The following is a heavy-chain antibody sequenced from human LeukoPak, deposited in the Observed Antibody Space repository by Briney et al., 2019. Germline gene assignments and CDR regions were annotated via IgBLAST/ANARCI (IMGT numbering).Heavy chain of an antibody. D-gene: IGHD5-18*01. J-gene: IGHJ3*02. V-gene: IGHV4-59*01. CDR3: ARSSYGSAFDI. CDR1: GGSISSYY. CDR2: IYYSGST. Sequence: KPSETLSLTCTVSGGSISSYYWSWIRQPPGKGLEWIGYIYYSGSTNYNPSLKSRVTISVDTSKNQFSLKLSSVTAADTAVYYCARSSYGSAFDIWGQGTVVTVSS.